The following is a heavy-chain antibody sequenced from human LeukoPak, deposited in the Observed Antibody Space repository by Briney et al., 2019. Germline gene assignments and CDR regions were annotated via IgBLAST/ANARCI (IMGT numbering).Heavy chain of an antibody. J-gene: IGHJ5*02. D-gene: IGHD3-22*01. V-gene: IGHV6-1*01. CDR3: ARGLVYYYDSSGCYRWFDP. CDR2: TYYRSKWYN. CDR1: GDSVSSNSAA. Sequence: SQTLSLTCAISGDSVSSNSAAWNWIRQSPSRGLEWLGRTYYRSKWYNDYAVSVRSRITINPDTSKNQFSLQLNSVTPEDTAVYYCARGLVYYYDSSGCYRWFDPWGQGTLVTVSS.